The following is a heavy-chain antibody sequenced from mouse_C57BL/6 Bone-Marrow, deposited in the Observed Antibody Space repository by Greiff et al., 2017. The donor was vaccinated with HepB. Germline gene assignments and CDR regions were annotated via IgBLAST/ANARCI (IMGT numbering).Heavy chain of an antibody. J-gene: IGHJ4*01. V-gene: IGHV6-3*01. D-gene: IGHD4-1*01. CDR3: TGVALTGTKYYAMDY. Sequence: EVKLEESGGGLVQPGGSMKLSCVASGFTFSNYWMNWVRQSPEKGLEWVAQIRLKSDNYATHYAESVKGRFTISRDDSKSSVYLQMNNLRAEDTGIYYCTGVALTGTKYYAMDYWGQGTSVTVSS. CDR1: GFTFSNYW. CDR2: IRLKSDNYAT.